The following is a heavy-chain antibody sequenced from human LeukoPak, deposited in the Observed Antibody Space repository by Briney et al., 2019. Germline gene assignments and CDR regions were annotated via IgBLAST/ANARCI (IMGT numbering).Heavy chain of an antibody. CDR1: GFAFSPYA. D-gene: IGHD2-15*01. V-gene: IGHV3-33*01. Sequence: GGSLRLSCAASGFAFSPYAMHWVRQAPGKGLQWVAVIWYDGSNEYYVDSVKGRFTISRDNPKNTVYLQLNSLRVEDTAVYYCARDSNCGGSCFSGINIFDIWGQGTMVTVSS. CDR2: IWYDGSNE. CDR3: ARDSNCGGSCFSGINIFDI. J-gene: IGHJ3*02.